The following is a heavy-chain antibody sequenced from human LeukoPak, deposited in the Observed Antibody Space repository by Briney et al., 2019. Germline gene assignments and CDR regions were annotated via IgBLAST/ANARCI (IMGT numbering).Heavy chain of an antibody. CDR2: IYHSGST. Sequence: PSETLSLTCTVSGGSISSSNWWSWVRQPPGKGLEWIGEIYHSGSTNYNPSLKSRVTISVDKSKNQFSLKLSSVTAADTAVYYCARARIAVAGTEGGFDYWGQGTLVTVSS. J-gene: IGHJ4*02. D-gene: IGHD6-19*01. V-gene: IGHV4-4*02. CDR1: GGSISSSNW. CDR3: ARARIAVAGTEGGFDY.